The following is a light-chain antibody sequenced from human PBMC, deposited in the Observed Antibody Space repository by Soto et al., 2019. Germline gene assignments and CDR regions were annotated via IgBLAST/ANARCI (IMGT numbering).Light chain of an antibody. CDR1: SSDVGAYNY. V-gene: IGLV2-14*01. CDR3: SSYTRSSTQV. Sequence: SALTQPASASGSPRQSVTISCTGTSSDVGAYNYVSWYQVHPGKAPTLIISEVSNRPSGVSSRFSGSKSTNTASLTISGLRPEDEAEYYCSSYTRSSTQVFGNGTKVTVL. CDR2: EVS. J-gene: IGLJ1*01.